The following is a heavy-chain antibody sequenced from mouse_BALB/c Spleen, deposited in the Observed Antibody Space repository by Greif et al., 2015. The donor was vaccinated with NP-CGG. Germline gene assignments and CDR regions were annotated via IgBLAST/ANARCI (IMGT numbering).Heavy chain of an antibody. CDR3: TRSLRLLRTMDY. J-gene: IGHJ4*01. V-gene: IGHV1S81*02. CDR2: INPSSGDT. Sequence: VQLQQSGAELVKPGVSVKFSCKASGYTFTSYYMYWVKQRPGQGLEWIGEINPSSGDTNFNEKFKSKATLTVDTSSSTAYMQLSSLTSEDSAVYYCTRSLRLLRTMDYWGQGTSVTVSS. D-gene: IGHD1-2*01. CDR1: GYTFTSYY.